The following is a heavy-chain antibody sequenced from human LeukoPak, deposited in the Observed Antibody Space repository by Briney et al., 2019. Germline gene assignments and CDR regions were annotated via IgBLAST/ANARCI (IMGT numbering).Heavy chain of an antibody. J-gene: IGHJ4*02. CDR3: ATDVVTKGIGRFDY. CDR2: ISAYNGNT. V-gene: IGHV1-18*01. Sequence: ASVKVSCKASGYTFTSYGISWVRQAPGQGLEWMGWISAYNGNTNYAQKLQGRVTMTTDTSTSTAYMELRSLRSDDTAVYYCATDVVTKGIGRFDYWGQGTLVTVSS. CDR1: GYTFTSYG. D-gene: IGHD4-11*01.